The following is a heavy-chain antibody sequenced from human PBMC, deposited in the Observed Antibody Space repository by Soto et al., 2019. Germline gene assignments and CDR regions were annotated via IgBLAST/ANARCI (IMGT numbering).Heavy chain of an antibody. Sequence: ASMKVSCKVSGYTLTELSMHWVRQAPGKGLEWMGGFDPEDGETIYAQKFQGRVTMTEDTSTDTAYMELSSLRSEDTAVYYCATDSWSGYRHYYYYMDVWGKGTTVTVSS. CDR3: ATDSWSGYRHYYYYMDV. CDR2: FDPEDGET. J-gene: IGHJ6*03. V-gene: IGHV1-24*01. CDR1: GYTLTELS. D-gene: IGHD3-3*01.